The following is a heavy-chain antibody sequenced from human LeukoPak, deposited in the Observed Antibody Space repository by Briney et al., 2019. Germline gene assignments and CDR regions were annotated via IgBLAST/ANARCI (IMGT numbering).Heavy chain of an antibody. V-gene: IGHV4-34*01. CDR3: ARAPGDYGSGSYDY. CDR2: INHSGIT. Sequence: SETLSLTCGVYGGSYSDYYWSWIRQPPGKGLEWIGEINHSGITNYNPSLKSRVTISLDTSKNQFSLKLSSVTAADTAVYYCARAPGDYGSGSYDYWGQGTLVTVSS. J-gene: IGHJ4*02. D-gene: IGHD3-10*01. CDR1: GGSYSDYY.